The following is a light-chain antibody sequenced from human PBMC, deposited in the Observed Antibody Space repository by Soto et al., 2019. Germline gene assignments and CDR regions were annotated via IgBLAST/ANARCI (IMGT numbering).Light chain of an antibody. J-gene: IGKJ4*01. CDR3: QQYYSNLT. CDR2: WAS. V-gene: IGKV4-1*01. Sequence: EIVMTQSPDSLAVSLGERATINCKSSQSVLYSSNNKNYLAWYQQKPGQPPKLLIYWASTRESVVPDRFSGSGSGTDFTLTISSLQAEDVAVYYCQQYYSNLTFGGGTKVDIK. CDR1: QSVLYSSNNKNY.